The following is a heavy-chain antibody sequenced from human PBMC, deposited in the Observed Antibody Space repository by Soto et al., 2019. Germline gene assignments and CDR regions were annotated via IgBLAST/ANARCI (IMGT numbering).Heavy chain of an antibody. CDR3: TKQKGDRRTYNGMDV. J-gene: IGHJ6*02. D-gene: IGHD2-2*02. CDR2: AYYRSQWYY. CDR1: GGSVSCNNAA. V-gene: IGHV6-1*01. Sequence: SQTLSLTCAISGGSVSCNNAAWNWIKQSPSRGLEWLGRAYYRSQWYYDSAVSVRSRITVIPDTSKNQFSLQLNSVTPEDTAVYYCTKQKGDRRTYNGMDVWGQGTTVTVSS.